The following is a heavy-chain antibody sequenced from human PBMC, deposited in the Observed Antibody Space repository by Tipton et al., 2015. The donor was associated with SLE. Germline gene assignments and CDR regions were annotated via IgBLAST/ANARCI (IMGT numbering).Heavy chain of an antibody. CDR1: GGSISSSSYY. Sequence: TLSLTCTVSGGSISSSSYYWGWIRQPPGKGLEWIGSIYYSGSTYYNPSLKSRVTISVDTSKNQFSLKLSSVTAADTAVYYCASRTYYYDSSLAFDIWGQGTMVTVSS. D-gene: IGHD3-22*01. CDR2: IYYSGST. V-gene: IGHV4-39*07. CDR3: ASRTYYYDSSLAFDI. J-gene: IGHJ3*02.